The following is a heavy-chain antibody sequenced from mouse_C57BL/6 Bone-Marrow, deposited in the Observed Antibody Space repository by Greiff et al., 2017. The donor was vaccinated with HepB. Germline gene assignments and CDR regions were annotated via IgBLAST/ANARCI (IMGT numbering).Heavy chain of an antibody. CDR1: GFTFSTSG. J-gene: IGHJ2*01. D-gene: IGHD2-14*01. CDR3: ARDRFDYYFDY. Sequence: EVMLVESGGDLVKPGGSLKLSCTASGFTFSTSGMSWVRQTPDKRLEWVATINTGGTYTYYPDSVKGRFTISKDAAKNTLFLFMSSLRSEDSAIYYCARDRFDYYFDYGGQGTTLTVSS. V-gene: IGHV5-6*01. CDR2: INTGGTYT.